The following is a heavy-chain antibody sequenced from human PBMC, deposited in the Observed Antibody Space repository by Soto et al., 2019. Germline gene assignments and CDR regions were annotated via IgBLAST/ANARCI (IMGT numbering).Heavy chain of an antibody. D-gene: IGHD3-16*01. Sequence: QVQLVESGGGVVQPGRSLRLSCAASGFTFSSYGMHWVRQAPGKWLEWVAVIWYDGSNKYYADSVKGRFTISRDNSKNTLYLQMNSLRAEDTAVYYCARDRRDSMITFGGVIYDAFDIWGQGTMVTVSS. J-gene: IGHJ3*02. CDR1: GFTFSSYG. CDR3: ARDRRDSMITFGGVIYDAFDI. CDR2: IWYDGSNK. V-gene: IGHV3-33*01.